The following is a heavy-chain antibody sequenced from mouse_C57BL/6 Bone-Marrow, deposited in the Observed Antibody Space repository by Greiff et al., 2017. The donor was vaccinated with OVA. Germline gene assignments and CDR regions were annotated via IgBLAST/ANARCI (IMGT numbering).Heavy chain of an antibody. CDR2: ISDGGSYT. D-gene: IGHD3-3*01. J-gene: IGHJ4*01. CDR1: GFTFSSYA. CDR3: ARDRGHPYAMDY. Sequence: EVQLVESGGGLVKPGGSLKLSCAASGFTFSSYAMSWVRQTPEKRLEWVATISDGGSYTYYPDNVKGRFTISRDNAKNNLYLQMSHLKSEDTAMYYCARDRGHPYAMDYWGQGTSVTVSS. V-gene: IGHV5-4*01.